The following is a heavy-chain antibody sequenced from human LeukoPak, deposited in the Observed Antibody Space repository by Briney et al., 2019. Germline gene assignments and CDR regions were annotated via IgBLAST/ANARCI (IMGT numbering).Heavy chain of an antibody. CDR3: ARAFRVGATLLGLDY. CDR2: IIPIFCTA. V-gene: IGHV1-69*05. J-gene: IGHJ4*02. D-gene: IGHD1-26*01. CDR1: VGTFSSYA. Sequence: SVKVSFKASVGTFSSYAISWVRQAPGQGLEWMGGIIPIFCTANYAQKFQGRVTITTDESTSTAYMELSSLRSEDTAVYYCARAFRVGATLLGLDYWGQGTLVTVSS.